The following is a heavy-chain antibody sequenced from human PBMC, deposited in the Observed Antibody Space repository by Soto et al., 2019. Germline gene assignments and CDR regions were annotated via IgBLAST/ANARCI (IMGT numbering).Heavy chain of an antibody. J-gene: IGHJ6*02. D-gene: IGHD3-10*01. CDR2: IYYSGST. V-gene: IGHV4-31*03. Sequence: SETLSLTCTFSGGSISSGGYYWSWIRQHPGKGLEWIGYIYYSGSTYYNPSLKSRVTISVDTSKNQFSLKLSSVTAADTAVYYCARDLRFRGFYGMDVWGQGTTVTVS. CDR3: ARDLRFRGFYGMDV. CDR1: GGSISSGGYY.